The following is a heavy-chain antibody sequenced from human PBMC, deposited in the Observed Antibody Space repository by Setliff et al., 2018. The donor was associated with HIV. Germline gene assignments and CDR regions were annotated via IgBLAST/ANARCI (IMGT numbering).Heavy chain of an antibody. J-gene: IGHJ4*03. D-gene: IGHD3-10*01. Sequence: PSETLSLTCTVSGGSIGSNYLNWIRQPPGKGLEWIGYIYYTGSTNYNSSFRSRVTISRDTSKNQFSLKLRSVTAADTAVYYCARAAMFRGVVGWSLYYFDYWVPETLLVTVSS. CDR3: ARAAMFRGVVGWSLYYFDY. V-gene: IGHV4-59*01. CDR2: IYYTGST. CDR1: GGSIGSNY.